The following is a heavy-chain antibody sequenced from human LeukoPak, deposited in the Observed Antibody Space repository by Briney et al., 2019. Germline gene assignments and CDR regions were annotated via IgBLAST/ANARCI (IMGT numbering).Heavy chain of an antibody. CDR1: GFNFRSYA. V-gene: IGHV3-23*01. CDR3: ARSSGYYSHLDY. D-gene: IGHD3-22*01. J-gene: IGHJ4*02. Sequence: GGSLRLSCAASGFNFRSYAMNWVRQAPGKGLEWVSSISISGGSTYYADSVKGRFTISRDNSKSTRYLQMNSLRAEDTAVYFCARSSGYYSHLDYWGQGALVTVSS. CDR2: ISISGGST.